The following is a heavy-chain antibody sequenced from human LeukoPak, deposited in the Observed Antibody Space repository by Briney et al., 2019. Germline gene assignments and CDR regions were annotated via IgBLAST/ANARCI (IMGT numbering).Heavy chain of an antibody. Sequence: SETLSLTCTVSGGSMSSYYWSWIRQPPGKGLEWIGYIYKSGGANHNPSVRSRVSISVDTSKNQFSLKLSSVTAADTAVYYCARRYSSGWSPTFDYWGQGILVTVST. CDR3: ARRYSSGWSPTFDY. CDR2: IYKSGGA. D-gene: IGHD6-19*01. V-gene: IGHV4-59*01. J-gene: IGHJ4*02. CDR1: GGSMSSYY.